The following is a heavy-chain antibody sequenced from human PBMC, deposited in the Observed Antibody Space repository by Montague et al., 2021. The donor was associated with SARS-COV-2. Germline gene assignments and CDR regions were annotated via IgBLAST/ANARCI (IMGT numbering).Heavy chain of an antibody. CDR2: IYYSGST. CDR1: DVPTSAHF. Sequence: SETLSLTCTVSDVPTSAHFWSWIRQSPGKGLEWIGYIYYSGSTNYNPSLKSRVTISVDTSKNQFSLKLSSVTAADTAVYYCARYGSGKYHADYSGSYHLDYWGQGTLVTVSS. V-gene: IGHV4-59*11. D-gene: IGHD1-26*01. CDR3: ARYGSGKYHADYSGSYHLDY. J-gene: IGHJ4*02.